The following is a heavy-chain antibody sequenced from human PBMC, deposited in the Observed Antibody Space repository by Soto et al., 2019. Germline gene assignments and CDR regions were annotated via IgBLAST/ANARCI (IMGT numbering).Heavy chain of an antibody. CDR3: ARGPPYYDSSAHHGIHFDS. CDR2: IYPTGST. V-gene: IGHV4-39*07. J-gene: IGHJ4*02. CDR1: GGSISSGAYY. Sequence: PSETLSLTCTVSGGSISSGAYYWSWIRQHPGKGLEWIGSIYPTGSTYFNPSLKSRVTISVDTSKNQFSLKLSSVTTADTAVYSCARGPPYYDSSAHHGIHFDSWGQGTLVTVSS. D-gene: IGHD3-22*01.